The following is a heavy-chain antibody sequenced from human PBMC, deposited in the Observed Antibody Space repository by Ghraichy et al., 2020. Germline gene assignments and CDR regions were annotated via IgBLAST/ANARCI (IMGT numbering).Heavy chain of an antibody. V-gene: IGHV3-23*01. Sequence: GESLNISCAASGFTFSSYAMSWVRQAPGKGLEWVSAISGSGGSTYYADSVKGRFTISRDNSKNTLYLQMNSLRAEDTAVYYCANHYYDSSGYYGGWGYWGQGTLVTVSS. CDR3: ANHYYDSSGYYGGWGY. CDR2: ISGSGGST. CDR1: GFTFSSYA. D-gene: IGHD3-22*01. J-gene: IGHJ4*02.